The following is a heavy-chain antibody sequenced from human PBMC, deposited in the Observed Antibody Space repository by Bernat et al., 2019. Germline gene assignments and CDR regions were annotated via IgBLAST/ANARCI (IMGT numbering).Heavy chain of an antibody. V-gene: IGHV3-48*04. CDR1: GFTFSNYW. D-gene: IGHD3-16*02. J-gene: IGHJ4*02. CDR3: ARDNRLGELSLYSTL. Sequence: EVHLVESGGGLVQPGGSLRLSCTASGFTFSNYWMHWVRQVPGKGLEWVSYISSSGSTIYYADSVKGRFTISRDNAKNSLYLQMNSLRAEDTAVYYCARDNRLGELSLYSTLWGQGTLVTVSS. CDR2: ISSSGSTI.